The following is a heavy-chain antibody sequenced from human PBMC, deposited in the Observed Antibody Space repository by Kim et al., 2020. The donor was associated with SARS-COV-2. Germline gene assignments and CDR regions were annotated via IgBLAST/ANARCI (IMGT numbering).Heavy chain of an antibody. Sequence: GGSLRLSCAASGFTFSSYEMNWVRQAPGKGLEWVSYISSSGSTIYYADSVKGRFTISRDNAKNSLYLQMNSLRAEDTAVYYCARVRVVVVITGEYDAFDIWGQGTMVTVSS. J-gene: IGHJ3*02. CDR3: ARVRVVVVITGEYDAFDI. D-gene: IGHD3-22*01. CDR1: GFTFSSYE. CDR2: ISSSGSTI. V-gene: IGHV3-48*03.